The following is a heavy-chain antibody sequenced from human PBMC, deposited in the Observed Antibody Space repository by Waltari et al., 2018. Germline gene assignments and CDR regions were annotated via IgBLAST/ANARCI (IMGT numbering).Heavy chain of an antibody. D-gene: IGHD1-26*01. V-gene: IGHV3-30*02. CDR1: GFTFSSYG. J-gene: IGHJ6*03. Sequence: QVQLVESGGGVVQPGGSLRRSCAASGFTFSSYGMQWVRQAPGKGLELGELLRYDGSNQDDADAVKGRFTISRDNSKNTLYLQMNSLRAEDTAVYYCAKIFSTGATVYYYYDMDVWGKGTTVTVSS. CDR2: LRYDGSNQ. CDR3: AKIFSTGATVYYYYDMDV.